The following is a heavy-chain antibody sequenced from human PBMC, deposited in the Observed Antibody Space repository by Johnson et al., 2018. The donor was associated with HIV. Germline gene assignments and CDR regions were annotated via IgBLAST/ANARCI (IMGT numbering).Heavy chain of an antibody. CDR2: IYSGGST. V-gene: IGHV3-66*02. J-gene: IGHJ3*02. D-gene: IGHD6-19*01. Sequence: VQLVESGGGLVQPGGSLRLSCAASGFTVSSNYMSWVRQAPGKGLEWVSVIYSGGSTYYADSVKGRFTISRDNSKSTLYLQMNSLRAEDTAVYYCAKVAVATAAGGVALDIWGPGTMVIVSS. CDR3: AKVAVATAAGGVALDI. CDR1: GFTVSSNY.